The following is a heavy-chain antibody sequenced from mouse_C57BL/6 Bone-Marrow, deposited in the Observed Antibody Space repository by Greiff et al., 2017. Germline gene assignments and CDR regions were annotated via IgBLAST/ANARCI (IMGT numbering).Heavy chain of an antibody. CDR1: GYTFTSYW. CDR3: AKGTNYSNYVGFDY. CDR2: IDPSDSYT. D-gene: IGHD2-5*01. V-gene: IGHV1-69*01. J-gene: IGHJ2*01. Sequence: QVQLQQPGAELVMPGASVKLSCKASGYTFTSYWMHWVKQRPGQGLEWIGEIDPSDSYTNYNQKFKGKSTLTVDKSSSTAYMQLSSLTSEDSAVYYCAKGTNYSNYVGFDYWGQGTTLTVSS.